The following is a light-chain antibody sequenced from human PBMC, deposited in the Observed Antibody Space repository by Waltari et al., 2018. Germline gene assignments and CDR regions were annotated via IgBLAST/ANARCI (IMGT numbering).Light chain of an antibody. J-gene: IGLJ6*01. V-gene: IGLV1-44*01. Sequence: QSVLTQPPSASGTPGQRVTISCSGSSSNIGSNTVNWYQQLPGTAPKLLIYSNNQRPSGVPDRCSGSKSGTSASRAISGLQSEDEADYYCAAWDDSLNGLNVFGSGTKVTVL. CDR2: SNN. CDR3: AAWDDSLNGLNV. CDR1: SSNIGSNT.